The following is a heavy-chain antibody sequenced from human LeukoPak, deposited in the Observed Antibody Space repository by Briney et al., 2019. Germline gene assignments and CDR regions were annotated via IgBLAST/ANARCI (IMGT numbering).Heavy chain of an antibody. J-gene: IGHJ4*02. CDR2: ISGSGGST. CDR3: ANQDSRFFDY. Sequence: GGSLRLSCAASGFSFSRNAMSWVRQAPGKGLEWVSAISGSGGSTYYADSVKGRFTISRDNSKNTLYLQMNSLRAEDTAVYYCANQDSRFFDYWGQGTLVTVSS. CDR1: GFSFSRNA. V-gene: IGHV3-23*01.